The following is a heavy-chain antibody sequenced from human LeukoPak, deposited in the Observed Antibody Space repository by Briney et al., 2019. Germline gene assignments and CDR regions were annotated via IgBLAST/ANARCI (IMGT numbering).Heavy chain of an antibody. Sequence: PGESLKISCKASGYKFTSYWIAWVRQKPGHGLEWMGSLYPIDFDKTYSPSFQGQVTMSADRSINTAYLQWSSLKASDTAMYYCVRQKIVPGTSQLRTFDAWGLGTLVSVSS. CDR3: VRQKIVPGTSQLRTFDA. CDR1: GYKFTSYW. J-gene: IGHJ4*02. CDR2: LYPIDFDK. V-gene: IGHV5-51*01. D-gene: IGHD2/OR15-2a*01.